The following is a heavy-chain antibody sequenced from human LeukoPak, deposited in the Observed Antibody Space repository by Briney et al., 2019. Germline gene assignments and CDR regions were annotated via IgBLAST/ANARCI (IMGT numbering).Heavy chain of an antibody. V-gene: IGHV7-4-1*01. CDR3: ARSSRGVIGLLDY. CDR1: GYTFSDYT. J-gene: IGHJ4*02. D-gene: IGHD3-10*01. CDR2: INTNTGNP. Sequence: ASVKVSCKTSGYTFSDYTINWVRQAPGQGLEWMGWINTNTGNPTYARDFRGRFVLSVDASVNTAYLEISGLKTEDTAVYYCARSSRGVIGLLDYWGQGALVAVSS.